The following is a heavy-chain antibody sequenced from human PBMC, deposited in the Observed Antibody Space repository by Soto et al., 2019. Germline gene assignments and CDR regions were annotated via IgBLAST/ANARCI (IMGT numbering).Heavy chain of an antibody. Sequence: ASVKVSCKASGYSFSDFYLHWFRQAPGQGPEWMGWLFPNSGGTKYAQKFQGRVTMTGDTSISTAYMELSSLTSDDTAVYYRARLMITFRAVLDDSWGQGTLVTVSS. V-gene: IGHV1-2*02. CDR1: GYSFSDFY. CDR2: LFPNSGGT. J-gene: IGHJ4*02. CDR3: ARLMITFRAVLDDS. D-gene: IGHD3-16*02.